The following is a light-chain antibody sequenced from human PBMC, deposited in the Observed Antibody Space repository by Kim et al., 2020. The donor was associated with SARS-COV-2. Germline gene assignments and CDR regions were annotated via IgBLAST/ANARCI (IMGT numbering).Light chain of an antibody. J-gene: IGKJ1*01. CDR1: QTISSY. CDR3: QQSYSNPQT. CDR2: AAS. Sequence: DIQMTQSPSSLSAFVGDRVTITCRASQTISSYLNWYQQTPGKAPKLLIYAASSLQSGVPSRFSGSGSGTHFTLTISSLQPEDFATYYCQQSYSNPQTFGQGTKVEIK. V-gene: IGKV1-39*01.